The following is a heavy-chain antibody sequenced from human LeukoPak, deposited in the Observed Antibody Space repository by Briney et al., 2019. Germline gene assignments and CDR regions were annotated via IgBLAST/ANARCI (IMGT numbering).Heavy chain of an antibody. D-gene: IGHD3-16*01. CDR2: ISGSGGGT. CDR3: AKNAPIMMTMPQFFDY. CDR1: GFTFSNYV. J-gene: IGHJ4*02. V-gene: IGHV3-23*01. Sequence: PGGSLRLSCGASGFTFSNYVMNWVRQAPGKGLEWVSDISGSGGGTYYADSVKGRFTISRDNSKNTVYLQMNSLRAEDSALYYCAKNAPIMMTMPQFFDYWGQGALVTVSS.